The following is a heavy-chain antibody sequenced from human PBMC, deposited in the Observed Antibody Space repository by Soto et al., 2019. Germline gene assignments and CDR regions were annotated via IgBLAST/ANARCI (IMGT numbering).Heavy chain of an antibody. CDR2: IYPGDSDT. J-gene: IGHJ5*02. V-gene: IGHV5-51*01. D-gene: IGHD6-13*01. Sequence: PGESLKISCKGSGYSFTSYWIGWVRQMPGKGLEWMGIIYPGDSDTRYSPSFQGQVTISADKSISTAYLQWSSLKASDTAMYYCARRIAAAGINTAFDPWGQGTLVTVSS. CDR1: GYSFTSYW. CDR3: ARRIAAAGINTAFDP.